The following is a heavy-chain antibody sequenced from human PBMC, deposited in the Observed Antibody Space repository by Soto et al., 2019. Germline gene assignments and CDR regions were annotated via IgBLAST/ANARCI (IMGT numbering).Heavy chain of an antibody. CDR1: GGSISSYY. CDR3: ARVFDTATDYYGMDV. J-gene: IGHJ6*02. V-gene: IGHV4-59*01. D-gene: IGHD5-18*01. Sequence: SETLSLTCTVSGGSISSYYWSWIRQPPGKGLEWIGYIYYSGSTNYNPSLKSRVTISVDTSKNQFSLKLSSVTAADTAVYYSARVFDTATDYYGMDVWGQGTTVTVSS. CDR2: IYYSGST.